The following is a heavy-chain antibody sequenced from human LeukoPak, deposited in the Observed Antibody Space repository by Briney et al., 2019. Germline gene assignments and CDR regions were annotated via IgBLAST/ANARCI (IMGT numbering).Heavy chain of an antibody. Sequence: MTGGSLRLSCIASGFTFSNGWMSWVRQAPGKGLEWVGRIKSKVDGGTTDYATPVKGRFTISRDDSKNTLYLQMNSLKTEDTAIYYCATDYYYDSSGTFDYWGQGTLVTVSS. CDR3: ATDYYYDSSGTFDY. CDR2: IKSKVDGGTT. CDR1: GFTFSNGW. V-gene: IGHV3-15*01. D-gene: IGHD3-22*01. J-gene: IGHJ4*02.